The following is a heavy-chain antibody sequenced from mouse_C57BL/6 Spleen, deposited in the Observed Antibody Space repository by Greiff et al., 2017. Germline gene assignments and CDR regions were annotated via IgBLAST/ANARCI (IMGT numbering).Heavy chain of an antibody. Sequence: EVQLQQSGAELVRPGASVKLSCTASGFNIKDDYMHWVKQRPEQGLEWIGWIDPENGDTEYASKFQGKATITADTSSNTAYLQLSSLTSEDTAFYYCTTCPDGYYWYFDVWGTGTTVTVSS. V-gene: IGHV14-4*01. J-gene: IGHJ1*03. D-gene: IGHD2-3*01. CDR2: IDPENGDT. CDR3: TTCPDGYYWYFDV. CDR1: GFNIKDDY.